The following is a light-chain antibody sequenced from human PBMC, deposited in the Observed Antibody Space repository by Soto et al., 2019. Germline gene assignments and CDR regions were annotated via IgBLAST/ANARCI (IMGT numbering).Light chain of an antibody. CDR1: QSVDSNY. CDR2: GAS. Sequence: EIVLTQSPGTLSLSPGEEATLSCRASQSVDSNYLAWYQQKPGQTPRLIIYGASGRADGIPHRFSGSGFGTDFTLTISKVEPEDFAVYYCQYYGSPRSVTFGQGTRLEIK. V-gene: IGKV3-20*01. CDR3: QYYGSPRSVT. J-gene: IGKJ5*01.